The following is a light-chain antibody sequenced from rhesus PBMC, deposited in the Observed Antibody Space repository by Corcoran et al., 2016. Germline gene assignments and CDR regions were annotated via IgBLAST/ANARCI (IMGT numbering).Light chain of an antibody. V-gene: IGKV3-10*01. CDR1: QSVSSY. CDR2: GAS. Sequence: QVILTQSPATLSLSPGERATLSCRASQSVSSYLAWYQQKPGQAPRLLIYGASSRAPGIPDRVSGSGSGTYCTLTISSLGPEDVGVYHCYQHSSGYSFGQGTKVEIK. CDR3: YQHSSGYS. J-gene: IGKJ2*01.